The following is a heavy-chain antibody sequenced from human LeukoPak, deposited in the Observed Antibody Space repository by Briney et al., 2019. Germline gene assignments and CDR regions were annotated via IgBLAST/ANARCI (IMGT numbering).Heavy chain of an antibody. V-gene: IGHV3-7*01. CDR2: IKQDGSEK. D-gene: IGHD3-3*01. CDR1: GFTFSSYW. J-gene: IGHJ4*02. CDR3: AREGVGFDY. Sequence: GGSLRLSCAASGFTFSSYWMSWVSQAPGKGLEWVANIKQDGSEKYYVDSVKGRFTISRDNAKNALYLQMHSLRAEDAAVYYCAREGVGFDYWGQGTLVTVSS.